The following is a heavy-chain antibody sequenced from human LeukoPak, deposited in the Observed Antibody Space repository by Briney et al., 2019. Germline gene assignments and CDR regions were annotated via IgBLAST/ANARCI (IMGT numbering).Heavy chain of an antibody. V-gene: IGHV3-7*01. Sequence: GGSLRLSCAASGFTFSNYWMTWVRQAPGKGLEWVANIKPDESEKYYVGSVKGRFTISRDNAKDSLYLQMNSLRAEDTAVYYCVRDSRYCPDVWGQGTTVTVSS. CDR2: IKPDESEK. CDR1: GFTFSNYW. CDR3: VRDSRYCPDV. D-gene: IGHD2-8*02. J-gene: IGHJ6*02.